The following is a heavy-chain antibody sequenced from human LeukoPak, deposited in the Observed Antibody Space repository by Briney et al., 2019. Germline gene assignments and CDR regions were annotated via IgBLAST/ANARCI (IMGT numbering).Heavy chain of an antibody. CDR2: ISWNSGSI. V-gene: IGHV3-9*01. CDR1: GFTFDDYA. D-gene: IGHD3-22*01. J-gene: IGHJ4*02. CDR3: AKVGYYYDSSGYFDY. Sequence: GGSLRLSCAASGFTFDDYAMHWVRQAPGKGLEWVSGISWNSGSIGYADSVKGRFTISRDNSKNTLYLQMNSLRAEDTAVYYCAKVGYYYDSSGYFDYWGQGTLVTVSS.